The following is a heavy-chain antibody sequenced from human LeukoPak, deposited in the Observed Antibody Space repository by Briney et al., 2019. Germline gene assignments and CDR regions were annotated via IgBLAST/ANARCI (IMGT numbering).Heavy chain of an antibody. D-gene: IGHD3-3*01. Sequence: GGSLRLSCAASGFTFSIYAMNWVRQAPGKGLELVSSISANGGETHYADSVKGRFTISRDNFKNTLYLQINNPRVEDTAVYYCAKRYYDFPLDYWGQGTLVTVSS. V-gene: IGHV3-23*01. J-gene: IGHJ4*02. CDR2: ISANGGET. CDR1: GFTFSIYA. CDR3: AKRYYDFPLDY.